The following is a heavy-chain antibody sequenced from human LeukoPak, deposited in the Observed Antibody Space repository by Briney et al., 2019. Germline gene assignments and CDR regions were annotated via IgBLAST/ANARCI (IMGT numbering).Heavy chain of an antibody. CDR2: INPSGGST. CDR1: GYTFTSYY. V-gene: IGHV1-46*01. CDR3: ARDMMGRYGDYAY. J-gene: IGHJ4*02. D-gene: IGHD4-17*01. Sequence: ASVKVSCKASGYTFTSYYMHWVRQAPGQGLEWMGIINPSGGSTSYAQKFQGRVTITADKSTSTAYMELSSLRSEDTAVYYCARDMMGRYGDYAYWGQGTLVTVSS.